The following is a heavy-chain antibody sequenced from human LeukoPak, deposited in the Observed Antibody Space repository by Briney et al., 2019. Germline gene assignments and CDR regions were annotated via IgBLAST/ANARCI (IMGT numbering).Heavy chain of an antibody. CDR1: GGSISPYY. V-gene: IGHV4-59*01. J-gene: IGHJ6*03. Sequence: SETLSLTCAVSGGSISPYYWSWIRQPPGKPLEWIGYIYYSGNSGSNPSPKSRVTISVDTSKNQFSLDLASVTAADSAVYYCARATLRSNYGNYYFMDVWGKGTTVTVSS. D-gene: IGHD4-11*01. CDR2: IYYSGNS. CDR3: ARATLRSNYGNYYFMDV.